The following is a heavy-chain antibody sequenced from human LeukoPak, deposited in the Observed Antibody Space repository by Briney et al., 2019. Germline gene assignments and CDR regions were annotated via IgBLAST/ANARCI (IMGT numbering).Heavy chain of an antibody. J-gene: IGHJ4*02. CDR3: ARGFADFVWGSYPSSY. CDR1: GFTFSSYS. D-gene: IGHD3-16*02. Sequence: GGSLRLSCAASGFTFSSYSMNWVRQAPGKGLEWVSSISSSSSYIYYADSVKGRFTISRDNAKNSLYLQMNSLRAEDTAVYYCARGFADFVWGSYPSSYWGQGILDTVSS. V-gene: IGHV3-21*01. CDR2: ISSSSSYI.